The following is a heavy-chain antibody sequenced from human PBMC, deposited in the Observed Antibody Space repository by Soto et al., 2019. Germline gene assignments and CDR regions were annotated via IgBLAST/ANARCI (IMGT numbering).Heavy chain of an antibody. Sequence: GGSLRLSCAASGFTFSSYGMHWVRQAPGKGLEWVAVISYDGSNKYYADSVKGRFTISRDNSKNTLYLQMNSLRAEDTAVYYCAKDKGVEYSSSSDFEYWGQGSLVIV. D-gene: IGHD6-6*01. J-gene: IGHJ4*02. CDR3: AKDKGVEYSSSSDFEY. CDR2: ISYDGSNK. V-gene: IGHV3-30*18. CDR1: GFTFSSYG.